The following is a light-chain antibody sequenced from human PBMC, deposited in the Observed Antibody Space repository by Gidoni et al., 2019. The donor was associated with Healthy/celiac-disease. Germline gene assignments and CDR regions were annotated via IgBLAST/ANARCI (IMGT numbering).Light chain of an antibody. CDR3: QAWDSSTHVV. Sequence: SYELTQPPSVSVSPGQTASITCSGDKLGDKYACWSQQKPGQSPVLVIYQDSKRPSVIPERFSGSNSGNTATLTISGTQAMDEADYYCQAWDSSTHVVFGGGTKLTVL. J-gene: IGLJ2*01. CDR2: QDS. CDR1: KLGDKY. V-gene: IGLV3-1*01.